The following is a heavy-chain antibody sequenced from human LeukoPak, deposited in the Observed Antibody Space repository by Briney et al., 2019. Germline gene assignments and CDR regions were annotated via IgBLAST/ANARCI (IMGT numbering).Heavy chain of an antibody. D-gene: IGHD6-13*01. CDR2: INPDSGGT. J-gene: IGHJ4*02. CDR3: ASGYSTSWYDDY. CDR1: GYTFTSYA. V-gene: IGHV1-2*02. Sequence: ASVKVSCKASGYTFTSYAMHWVRQAPGQRLEWMGWINPDSGGTDYAQKFQGRVTMTRDTSISTAYMELSRLRSDDTAVYYCASGYSTSWYDDYWGQGTLVTVSS.